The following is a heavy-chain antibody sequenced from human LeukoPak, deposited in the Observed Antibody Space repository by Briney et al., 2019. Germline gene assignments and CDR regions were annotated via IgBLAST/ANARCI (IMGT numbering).Heavy chain of an antibody. CDR3: ARPNFDSSGLSRIDAFDI. D-gene: IGHD3-22*01. CDR2: IYYSGST. CDR1: GGSISSGGYY. Sequence: SETLSLTCTVSGGSISSGGYYWSWIRQHPGKGLEWIGYIYYSGSTYYNPSLKSRVTISVDTSENQFSLKLSSVIAADTAVYYCARPNFDSSGLSRIDAFDIWGQGTMVTVSS. V-gene: IGHV4-31*03. J-gene: IGHJ3*02.